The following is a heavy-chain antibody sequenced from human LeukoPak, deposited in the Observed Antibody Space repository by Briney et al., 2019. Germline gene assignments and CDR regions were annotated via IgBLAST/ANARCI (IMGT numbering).Heavy chain of an antibody. D-gene: IGHD5-24*01. J-gene: IGHJ4*02. Sequence: ASVKVSCKASGYTFTSYYMHWVRQAPGQGLEWMGIINPSGGSTSYAQKFQGRVTMTRDTSTSTVYMELSSLRSEDTAVYYCARGGRDGYNFPPPYLDYWGQGTLVTVSS. V-gene: IGHV1-46*01. CDR3: ARGGRDGYNFPPPYLDY. CDR1: GYTFTSYY. CDR2: INPSGGST.